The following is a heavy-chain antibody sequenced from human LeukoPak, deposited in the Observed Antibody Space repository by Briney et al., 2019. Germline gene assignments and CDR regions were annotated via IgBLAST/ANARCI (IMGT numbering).Heavy chain of an antibody. CDR2: ISAYNGNT. D-gene: IGHD4-23*01. Sequence: ASVKVSCKASGYTFTSYGISWVRQAPGQGLEWMGWISAYNGNTNYAQKLQGRVTMTRNTSISTAYMELSSLRSEDTAVYYCARGSARRTYGGNYLSYWGQGTLVTVSS. V-gene: IGHV1-18*01. CDR3: ARGSARRTYGGNYLSY. J-gene: IGHJ4*02. CDR1: GYTFTSYG.